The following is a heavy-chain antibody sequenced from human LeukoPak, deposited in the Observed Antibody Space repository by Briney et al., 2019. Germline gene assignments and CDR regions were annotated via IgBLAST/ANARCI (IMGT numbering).Heavy chain of an antibody. V-gene: IGHV1-8*01. J-gene: IGHJ4*02. Sequence: SVKVSCKASGYTFTSYDINWVRQATGQGLEWMGWMNPTSGHTGYAQKFQGRVTMTRDTSISTAYMELNSLTSEDTAVYYCARSPVGVRKKHDFWGQGTLVIVSS. D-gene: IGHD3-10*01. CDR2: MNPTSGHT. CDR3: ARSPVGVRKKHDF. CDR1: GYTFTSYD.